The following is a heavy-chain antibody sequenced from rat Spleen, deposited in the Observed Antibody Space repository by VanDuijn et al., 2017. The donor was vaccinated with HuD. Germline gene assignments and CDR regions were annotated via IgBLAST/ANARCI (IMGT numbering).Heavy chain of an antibody. V-gene: IGHV5-29*01. J-gene: IGHJ2*01. Sequence: EVQLVKSGGGLVQPGRSLKVSCAASGFTFSDFGMAWVRQAPTKGLEWVATISYGDSSGHSSTYYRDSVKGRFTISRDNAKSTLSLQMDSLRSEDTATYYCARRHYGYTDYFDYWSQGVMVTVSS. CDR1: GFTFSDFG. CDR3: ARRHYGYTDYFDY. CDR2: ISYGDSSGHSST. D-gene: IGHD1-9*01.